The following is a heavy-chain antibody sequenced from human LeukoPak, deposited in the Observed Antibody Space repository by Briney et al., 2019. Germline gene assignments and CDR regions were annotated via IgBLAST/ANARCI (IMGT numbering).Heavy chain of an antibody. D-gene: IGHD3-3*01. V-gene: IGHV4-34*01. J-gene: IGHJ5*02. CDR2: INHSGST. Sequence: PSETLSLTCAVYGGSFSGYYWSWIRQPPGKGLEWIGEINHSGSTNYSPSLKSRVTISVDTSKNQFSLKLSSVTAADTAVYYCARALTYYDFWSSRFDPWGQGTLVTVSS. CDR3: ARALTYYDFWSSRFDP. CDR1: GGSFSGYY.